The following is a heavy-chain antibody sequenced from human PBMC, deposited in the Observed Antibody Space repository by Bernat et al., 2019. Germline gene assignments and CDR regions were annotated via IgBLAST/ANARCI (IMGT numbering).Heavy chain of an antibody. D-gene: IGHD1-1*01. V-gene: IGHV3-13*05. J-gene: IGHJ4*02. Sequence: EVQLVESGGGLVQPGGSLRLSCAASGFTFSNYDMHWVRQVTGKGLEWVSAIGSAGDPYYPGSVKGRFTVSRENAKNSLYLQMNSLRAGDTAVYYCARGSGLWNEYYFDYWGQGTLVTVSS. CDR1: GFTFSNYD. CDR2: IGSAGDP. CDR3: ARGSGLWNEYYFDY.